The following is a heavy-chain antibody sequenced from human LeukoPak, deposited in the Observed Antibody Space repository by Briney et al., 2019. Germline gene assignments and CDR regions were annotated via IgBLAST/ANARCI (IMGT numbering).Heavy chain of an antibody. CDR2: IYHSGST. D-gene: IGHD5-18*01. CDR1: GGSISSGGYS. J-gene: IGHJ4*02. CDR3: AKPAGYSYGYYFDY. V-gene: IGHV4-30-2*01. Sequence: PSQTLSLTCAVSGGSISSGGYSWSWIRQPPGKGLEWIGYIYHSGSTYYNPSLKSRVTISVDRSKNQFSLKLSSVTAADTAVYYCAKPAGYSYGYYFDYWGQGTLVTVSS.